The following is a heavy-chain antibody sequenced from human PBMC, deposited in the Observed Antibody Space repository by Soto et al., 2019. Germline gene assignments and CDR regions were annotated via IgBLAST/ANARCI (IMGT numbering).Heavy chain of an antibody. J-gene: IGHJ4*02. CDR3: ARLEGLATISYYFDF. V-gene: IGHV4-61*01. D-gene: IGHD3-9*01. CDR1: GASVSSGSYY. Sequence: SETLSLTCTVSGASVSSGSYYWSWIRQPPGKGLEWIGYIYYSGNTNYNPSLKSRVTISVDTSKSQFSLKLTSVTAADTAVYYCARLEGLATISYYFDFWGQGAQVTVSS. CDR2: IYYSGNT.